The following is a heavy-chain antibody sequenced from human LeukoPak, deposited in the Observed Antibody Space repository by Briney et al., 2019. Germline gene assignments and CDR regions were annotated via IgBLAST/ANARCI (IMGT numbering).Heavy chain of an antibody. Sequence: SETLSLTCTVSGNSIINGHYWGWIRQSPGKGLEWIASIYLSGTTYYNPSLKSRVTISVDTSKNQFSLKLSSVTAADTAVYYCARLDGYSSGWYGYYFDYWGQGTLVTVSS. J-gene: IGHJ4*02. CDR2: IYLSGTT. CDR3: ARLDGYSSGWYGYYFDY. D-gene: IGHD6-19*01. CDR1: GNSIINGHY. V-gene: IGHV4-38-2*02.